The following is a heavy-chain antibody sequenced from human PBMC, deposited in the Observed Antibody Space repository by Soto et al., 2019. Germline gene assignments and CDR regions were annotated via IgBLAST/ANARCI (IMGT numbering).Heavy chain of an antibody. J-gene: IGHJ6*02. CDR3: ARDPPYTAMVIGDYYNGMDV. CDR2: INPNSGGT. CDR1: GCTFTGYY. D-gene: IGHD5-18*01. V-gene: IGHV1-2*02. Sequence: GASVKVSCNASGCTFTGYYMHWVRPAPGQGLEWMGCINPNSGGTNYAQKFQGRVTMTRDTSISTAYMELSRLRSDDTAVYYCARDPPYTAMVIGDYYNGMDVWGQGTTVTGSS.